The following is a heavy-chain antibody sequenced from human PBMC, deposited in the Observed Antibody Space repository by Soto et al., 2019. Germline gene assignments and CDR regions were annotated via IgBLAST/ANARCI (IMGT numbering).Heavy chain of an antibody. CDR1: GFTFSSYA. J-gene: IGHJ5*02. CDR2: ISYDGSNK. D-gene: IGHD3-22*01. V-gene: IGHV3-30-3*01. CDR3: ARDVIGQNWFDP. Sequence: GGSLRLSCAASGFTFSSYAMHWVRQAPGKGLEWVAVISYDGSNKYYADSVKGRFTISRDNSKNTLYLQMNSLRAEDTAVYYCARDVIGQNWFDPWGQGTLVTVSS.